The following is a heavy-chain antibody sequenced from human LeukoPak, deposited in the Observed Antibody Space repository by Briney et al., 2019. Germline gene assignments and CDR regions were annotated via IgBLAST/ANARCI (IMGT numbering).Heavy chain of an antibody. J-gene: IGHJ6*03. D-gene: IGHD3-3*01. V-gene: IGHV4-34*01. CDR3: ARGVYDFWSGYYIPGGDQRGNMDV. CDR1: GGSFSGYY. CDR2: INHSGST. Sequence: KPSETLSLTCAVYGGSFSGYYWSWIRQPPGKGLEWIGEINHSGSTNYNPSLKSRVTISVDTSKNQFSLKLSSVTAADTAVYYCARGVYDFWSGYYIPGGDQRGNMDVWGKGTTVTVSS.